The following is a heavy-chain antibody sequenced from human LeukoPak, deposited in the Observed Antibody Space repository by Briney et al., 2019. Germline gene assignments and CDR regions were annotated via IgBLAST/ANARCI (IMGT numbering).Heavy chain of an antibody. CDR3: ALLGGAPSGGAFDI. J-gene: IGHJ3*02. V-gene: IGHV1-69*04. Sequence: SVKVSCKASGGTFRSYAFSWVRQAPGQGVEWMGRFIPILGIANYAQKFQGRVTITADKSTSKAYMELSSLRSEDTAVYYCALLGGAPSGGAFDIWGQGTMVTVSS. D-gene: IGHD1-26*01. CDR1: GGTFRSYA. CDR2: FIPILGIA.